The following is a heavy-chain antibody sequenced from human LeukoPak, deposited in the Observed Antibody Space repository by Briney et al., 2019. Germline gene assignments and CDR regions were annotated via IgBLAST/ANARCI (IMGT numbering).Heavy chain of an antibody. CDR3: AKSGRFLEWLLSAFDY. CDR1: GFTFSSYG. J-gene: IGHJ4*02. CDR2: ISYDGSNK. V-gene: IGHV3-30*18. Sequence: PGRSLRLSCAASGFTFSSYGMHWVRQAPGKGLEWEAVISYDGSNKYYADSVKGRFTISRDNSKNTLYLQMNSLRAEDTAVYYCAKSGRFLEWLLSAFDYWGQGALVTVSS. D-gene: IGHD3-3*01.